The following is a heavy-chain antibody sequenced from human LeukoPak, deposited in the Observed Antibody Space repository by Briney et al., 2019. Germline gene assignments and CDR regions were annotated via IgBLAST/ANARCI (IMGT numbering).Heavy chain of an antibody. Sequence: GGSLRLSCAASGFTFDDYAMHWVRQAPGKGLEWVSGISWNSGSIGYADSVKGRFTISRDNAKNSLYLQMNSLRAEDTALYYCAKNIKPLAVADLFDYWGQGTLVTVSS. D-gene: IGHD6-19*01. J-gene: IGHJ4*02. CDR1: GFTFDDYA. V-gene: IGHV3-9*01. CDR2: ISWNSGSI. CDR3: AKNIKPLAVADLFDY.